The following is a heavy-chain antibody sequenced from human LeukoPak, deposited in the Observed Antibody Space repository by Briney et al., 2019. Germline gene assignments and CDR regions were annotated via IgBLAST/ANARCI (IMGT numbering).Heavy chain of an antibody. D-gene: IGHD3-10*01. Sequence: PGGSLRLSCAASGFTFTNFAAGWVRQAPGSALEWVSRIGGSGDTYYADSVKGRFTISRDISKNTLYLQLSSLRADDTAVYYCAKDGSGWSYDSWGQGTLVTVSS. CDR2: IGGSGDT. J-gene: IGHJ5*01. CDR1: GFTFTNFA. V-gene: IGHV3-23*01. CDR3: AKDGSGWSYDS.